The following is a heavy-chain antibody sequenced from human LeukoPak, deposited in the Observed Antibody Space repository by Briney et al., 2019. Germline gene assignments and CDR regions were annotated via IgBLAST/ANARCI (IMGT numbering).Heavy chain of an antibody. CDR2: ISGSVLDT. J-gene: IGHJ4*02. CDR3: AKETEYSSGWWDY. Sequence: GGSLRLSCTASGFTFNRHVMTWVRQAPGKGLEWVSSISGSVLDTYYGDSVKGRFTISRDDSKSTLYLRMNSLRDEDTAIYYCAKETEYSSGWWDYWGQGTLVTVSS. V-gene: IGHV3-23*01. CDR1: GFTFNRHV. D-gene: IGHD6-19*01.